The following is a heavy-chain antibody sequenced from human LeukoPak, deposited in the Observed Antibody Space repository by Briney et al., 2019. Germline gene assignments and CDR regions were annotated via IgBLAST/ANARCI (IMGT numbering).Heavy chain of an antibody. J-gene: IGHJ6*03. D-gene: IGHD4-17*01. CDR1: GGSISSGSYY. CDR2: IYTSGST. CDR3: ARVSTGPLYMDV. Sequence: SETLSLTCTVSGGSISSGSYYWSWIRRPAGKGLEWIGRIYTSGSTNYNPSLKSRVTISVDTSKNQFSLKLSSVTAADTAVYYCARVSTGPLYMDVWGKGTTVTISS. V-gene: IGHV4-61*02.